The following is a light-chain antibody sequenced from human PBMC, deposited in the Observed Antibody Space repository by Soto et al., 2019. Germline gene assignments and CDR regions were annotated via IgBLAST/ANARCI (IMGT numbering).Light chain of an antibody. CDR2: DGS. J-gene: IGLJ2*01. Sequence: QPVLTQPASVSGSPGQAITISCTGTSSDVGSYNLVSWYQQHPGKVPKLLIYDGSVRPSGVSNRFSGSKSGNTASLTISGLQAEDEADYYCCSYAGSATVIFGGGTKVTVL. V-gene: IGLV2-23*01. CDR3: CSYAGSATVI. CDR1: SSDVGSYNL.